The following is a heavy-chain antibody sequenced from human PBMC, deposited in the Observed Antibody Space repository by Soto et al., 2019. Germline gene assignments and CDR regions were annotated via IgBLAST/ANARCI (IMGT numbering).Heavy chain of an antibody. J-gene: IGHJ5*02. CDR2: IYYSGTT. CDR1: GGSISSGGYY. Sequence: QVQLQESGPGLVKPSQTLSLTCTVSGGSISSGGYYWSWIRQHPGKGLEWIGYIYYSGTTYSNPSLNIRVTISVDPSKNQSSLQLCSVTAADPAVYCGARVPGPWGQGTLVTLSS. V-gene: IGHV4-31*03. CDR3: ARVPGP.